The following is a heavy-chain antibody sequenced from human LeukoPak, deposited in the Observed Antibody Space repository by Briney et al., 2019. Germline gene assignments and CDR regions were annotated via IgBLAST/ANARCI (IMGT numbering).Heavy chain of an antibody. CDR3: AGVRSGNWYDGFDY. V-gene: IGHV4-4*07. Sequence: SETLSLTCTVSGVSISSYYWNWIRQPAGKGLEWIGRIHTSGFTNYNPSLKSRVTMSVDTSKNQFSLKVTSVTAADTAVYYCAGVRSGNWYDGFDYWGQGTLVTVSS. CDR1: GVSISSYY. J-gene: IGHJ4*02. CDR2: IHTSGFT. D-gene: IGHD6-13*01.